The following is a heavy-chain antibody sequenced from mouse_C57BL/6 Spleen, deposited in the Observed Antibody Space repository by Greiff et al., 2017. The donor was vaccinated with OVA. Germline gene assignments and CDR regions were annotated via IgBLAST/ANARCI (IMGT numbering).Heavy chain of an antibody. Sequence: EVKLQQSGPELVKPGASVKISCKASGYTFTDYYMNWVKQSHGKSLEWIGDINPNNGGTSYNQKFKGKATLTVDKSSSTAYMELRSLTSEDSAVYYCARGHYYGSRYYAMDYWGQGTSVTVSS. J-gene: IGHJ4*01. CDR3: ARGHYYGSRYYAMDY. V-gene: IGHV1-26*01. CDR2: INPNNGGT. D-gene: IGHD1-1*01. CDR1: GYTFTDYY.